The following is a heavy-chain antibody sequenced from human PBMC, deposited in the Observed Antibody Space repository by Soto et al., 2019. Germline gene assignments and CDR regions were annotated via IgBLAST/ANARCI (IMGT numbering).Heavy chain of an antibody. Sequence: SETLSLTCAVYGGSFSGYYWTWIRQLPGTGMEWIGEINHSGSTNYNPSLKSRVTISVDTSKNQFSLKLSSVTAADTAVYCCARVGGFGATTIDDWGQGTLVTSPQ. CDR3: ARVGGFGATTIDD. D-gene: IGHD3-10*01. CDR1: GGSFSGYY. V-gene: IGHV4-34*01. J-gene: IGHJ4*02. CDR2: INHSGST.